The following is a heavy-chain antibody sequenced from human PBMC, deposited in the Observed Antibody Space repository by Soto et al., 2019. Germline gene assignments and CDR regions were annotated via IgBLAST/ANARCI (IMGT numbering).Heavy chain of an antibody. V-gene: IGHV4-31*03. Sequence: NPSETLSLTCTVSGGSISSGGYYWSWIRQHPGKGLEWIGYIYYSGSTYYNPSLKSRVTISVDTSKNQFSLKLSSVTAADTAVYYCARGGYYYYDSSGYSGLYFDYWGQGTLVTVSS. CDR1: GGSISSGGYY. J-gene: IGHJ4*02. CDR3: ARGGYYYYDSSGYSGLYFDY. D-gene: IGHD3-22*01. CDR2: IYYSGST.